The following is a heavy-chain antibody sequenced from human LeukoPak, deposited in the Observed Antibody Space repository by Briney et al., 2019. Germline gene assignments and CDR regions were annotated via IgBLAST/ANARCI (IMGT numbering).Heavy chain of an antibody. Sequence: GGSLRLSCATSGFTFSSYWMHWVRQAPGKGLVWVSRINSDGSITSYADSVKGRFTISRDNAKNTLYLQMNSLRVEDTAVYYCARDHLGYCSGGSCYIVDPWGQGTLVTVSS. J-gene: IGHJ5*02. CDR2: INSDGSIT. CDR1: GFTFSSYW. V-gene: IGHV3-74*01. CDR3: ARDHLGYCSGGSCYIVDP. D-gene: IGHD2-15*01.